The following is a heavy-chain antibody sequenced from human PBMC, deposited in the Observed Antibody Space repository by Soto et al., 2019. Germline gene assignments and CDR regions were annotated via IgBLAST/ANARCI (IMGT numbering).Heavy chain of an antibody. Sequence: QVQLVQSGAEVKKPGSSVKVSCKASGGTFSSYAISWVRQAPGQGLEWMGGIIPIFGTANYAQKFQGRVTITADESTSTAYLELSSMGSEDTAVYYCASPSFGLVLGSGFDYWGQGTLVTVSS. CDR2: IIPIFGTA. V-gene: IGHV1-69*12. CDR3: ASPSFGLVLGSGFDY. D-gene: IGHD3-3*01. J-gene: IGHJ4*02. CDR1: GGTFSSYA.